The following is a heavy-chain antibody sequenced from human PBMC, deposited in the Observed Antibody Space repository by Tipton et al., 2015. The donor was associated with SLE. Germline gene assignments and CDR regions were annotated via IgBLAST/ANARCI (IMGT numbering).Heavy chain of an antibody. CDR1: GYSISSAYS. Sequence: TLSLTCVVSGYSISSAYSWGWIRPPPGKGLEWIGTVYHNGDTYYKSSLKSRVTISVDTSKNHFSLKLRSVTAADTAVYFCARRSVQEAFDIWGQGTMVTVSS. J-gene: IGHJ3*02. V-gene: IGHV4-38-2*01. CDR2: VYHNGDT. CDR3: ARRSVQEAFDI. D-gene: IGHD1-1*01.